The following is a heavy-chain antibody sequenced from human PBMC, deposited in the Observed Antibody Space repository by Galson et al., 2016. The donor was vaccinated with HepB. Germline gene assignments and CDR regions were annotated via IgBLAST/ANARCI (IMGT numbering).Heavy chain of an antibody. CDR2: IYYSGTT. CDR1: GGSISSYY. J-gene: IGHJ2*01. V-gene: IGHV4-59*01. D-gene: IGHD1-26*01. Sequence: SVTLSLTCTVSGGSISSYYWSWIRQPPGKGLEWIGYIYYSGTTKYNPSLKSRVTISVDTSKNQFSLKLRSVTAADTAVYYCARGVGARGLYYWYFDLWGRGTLVTVSS. CDR3: ARGVGARGLYYWYFDL.